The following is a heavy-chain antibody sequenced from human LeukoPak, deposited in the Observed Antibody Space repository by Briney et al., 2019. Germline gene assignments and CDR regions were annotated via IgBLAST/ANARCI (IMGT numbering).Heavy chain of an antibody. V-gene: IGHV3-7*03. CDR1: GFTFTSFL. J-gene: IGHJ2*01. Sequence: GGSLRLFCAASGFTFTSFLMSWVRQAPGKGLEGVANIKHDGKEKYYVDSVKGRFTISRDNSNNTRYLQLNSLGADDTGTYYCAKPRAMTTGVGRYFDLWGRGTLVTVSS. CDR2: IKHDGKEK. D-gene: IGHD1-1*01. CDR3: AKPRAMTTGVGRYFDL.